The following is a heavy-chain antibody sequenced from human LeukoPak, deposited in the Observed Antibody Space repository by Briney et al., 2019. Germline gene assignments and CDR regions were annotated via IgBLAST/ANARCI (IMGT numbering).Heavy chain of an antibody. CDR3: ATTVDTAMVRYFDY. J-gene: IGHJ4*02. D-gene: IGHD5-18*01. CDR2: IYHSGTT. Sequence: WVRQPPGKGLEWIGEIYHSGTTNYNPSLKSRVTISVDKSKNQFSLKLSSVTAADTAMYYCATTVDTAMVRYFDYWGQGTLVTVSS. V-gene: IGHV4-4*02.